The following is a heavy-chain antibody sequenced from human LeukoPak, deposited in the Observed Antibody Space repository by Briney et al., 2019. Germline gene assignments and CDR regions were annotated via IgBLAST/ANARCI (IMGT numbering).Heavy chain of an antibody. J-gene: IGHJ3*02. CDR2: IYYSGST. Sequence: SETLSLTCTVSGGSISSGDYYWSWIRQPPGKGLEWIAYIYYSGSTYYNPSLKSRVTISVDTSKNQFSLKLSSVTAAVTAVYYCARDSLAFDIWGQGTMVTVSS. V-gene: IGHV4-30-4*01. CDR3: ARDSLAFDI. CDR1: GGSISSGDYY.